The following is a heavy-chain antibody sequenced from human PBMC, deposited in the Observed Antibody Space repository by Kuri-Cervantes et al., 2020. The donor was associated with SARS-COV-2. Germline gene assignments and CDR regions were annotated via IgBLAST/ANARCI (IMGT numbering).Heavy chain of an antibody. Sequence: SVKVSCKASGYTFNSYGISWVRQAPGQGLEWMGWISAYNGNTNYAQNLQGTVTITTDTSTSTAYMELRSLRSDDTAVYYCAREKVRYFDWSKPPTPEYYFDDWGQGTLVTVSS. J-gene: IGHJ4*02. V-gene: IGHV1-18*01. D-gene: IGHD3-9*01. CDR2: ISAYNGNT. CDR1: GYTFNSYG. CDR3: AREKVRYFDWSKPPTPEYYFDD.